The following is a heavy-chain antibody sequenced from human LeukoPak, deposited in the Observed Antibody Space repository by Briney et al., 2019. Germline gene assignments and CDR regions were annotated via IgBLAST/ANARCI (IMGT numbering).Heavy chain of an antibody. Sequence: PSETLSLTCAVSDFSISSGYHWGRARQPPGKGLEWIWAVHHSGSTYYNPSLKRRVTMSTDTSKSQFSLKLSSVNAADTAVYYCARDRSYFIFDYWGQGTLVTVSS. D-gene: IGHD3-10*01. CDR1: DFSISSGYH. V-gene: IGHV4-38-2*02. CDR3: ARDRSYFIFDY. J-gene: IGHJ4*02. CDR2: VHHSGST.